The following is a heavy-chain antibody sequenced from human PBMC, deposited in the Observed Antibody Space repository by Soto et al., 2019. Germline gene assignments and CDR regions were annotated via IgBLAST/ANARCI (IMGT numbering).Heavy chain of an antibody. Sequence: QVQLVQSGAEVKKPGSSVKVSCKASGGTFSSYAISWVRQAPGQGLEWMGGIIPIFGTANYAQKFQGRVTITADESTSTAYMELSSLRSEDTAVYYCVRSEIVGATTGVGYYYYGMDVWGQGTTVTVSS. CDR1: GGTFSSYA. D-gene: IGHD1-26*01. CDR2: IIPIFGTA. J-gene: IGHJ6*02. V-gene: IGHV1-69*01. CDR3: VRSEIVGATTGVGYYYYGMDV.